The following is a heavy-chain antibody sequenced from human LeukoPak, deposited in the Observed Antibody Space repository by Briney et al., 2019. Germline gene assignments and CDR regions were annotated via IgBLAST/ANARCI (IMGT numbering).Heavy chain of an antibody. V-gene: IGHV3-23*01. D-gene: IGHD4-23*01. Sequence: GGSLRLSCAASGFTFSNAWMSWVRQAPGKGLEWVSAVSGSGSSTYYADSVKGRFTISRDKSKNTLYLQMNSLRAEDTAEYYCAAHVGGNSFWQYWGQGTLVTVSS. CDR3: AAHVGGNSFWQY. CDR2: VSGSGSST. J-gene: IGHJ4*02. CDR1: GFTFSNAW.